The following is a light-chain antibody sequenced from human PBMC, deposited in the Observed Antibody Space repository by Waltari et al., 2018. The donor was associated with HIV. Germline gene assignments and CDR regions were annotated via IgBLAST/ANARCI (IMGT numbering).Light chain of an antibody. J-gene: IGKJ1*01. CDR3: QQYGSSPWT. CDR2: GAS. CDR1: QSVSSNY. Sequence: EIVLTQSPGTLSLSPGERATLSCRASQSVSSNYLAWYQQKPGQAPRLLIYGASSRATIIPDRCSGSGSGTDFTLTISRLEPEDFAVYYCQQYGSSPWTFGQGAKLEIK. V-gene: IGKV3-20*01.